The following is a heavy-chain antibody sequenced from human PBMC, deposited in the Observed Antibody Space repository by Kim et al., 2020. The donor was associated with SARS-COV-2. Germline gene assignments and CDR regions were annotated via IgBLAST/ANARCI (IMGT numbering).Heavy chain of an antibody. CDR2: IYHSGST. J-gene: IGHJ2*01. CDR1: GGSISSYY. V-gene: IGHV4-59*08. CDR3: ARRDGGSSWKYWYFDL. D-gene: IGHD6-13*01. Sequence: SETLSLTCTVSGGSISSYYWNWIRQPPGRGLEWIGYIYHSGSTNYNPSLKSRVTTSVDTSKNQVSLKLSSVTAADTAIYYCARRDGGSSWKYWYFDLWGRGTLVTVSS.